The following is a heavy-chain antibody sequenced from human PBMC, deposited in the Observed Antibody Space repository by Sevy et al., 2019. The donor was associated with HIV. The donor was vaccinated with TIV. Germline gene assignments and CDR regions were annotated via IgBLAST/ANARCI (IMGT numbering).Heavy chain of an antibody. CDR3: GSTPYYYDXSGYXAXGX. CDR2: VYYSGST. V-gene: IGHV4-39*01. Sequence: SETLSLTCTVSXXXISSTNYYWGWIRQPPGKGLEWIGNVYYSGSTFYNPSLKSRVTISLDTSKNQFSLKLSSVTAADTAVYYCGSTPYYYDXSGYXAXGXXXQGALVTXSS. D-gene: IGHD3-22*01. CDR1: XXXISSTNYY. J-gene: IGHJ4*02.